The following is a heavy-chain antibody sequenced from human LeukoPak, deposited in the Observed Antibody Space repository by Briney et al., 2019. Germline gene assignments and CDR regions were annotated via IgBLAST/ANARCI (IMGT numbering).Heavy chain of an antibody. D-gene: IGHD4-17*01. CDR3: ARESTLRGFEYFQH. V-gene: IGHV3-7*01. CDR1: GFTFSSYW. CDR2: IKQDGSEK. Sequence: GGSLRLSCAASGFTFSSYWMSWVRQAPGKGLEWVANIKQDGSEKYYVDSVKGRFTISRDNAKNSLYLQMSSQRAEDTAVYYCARESTLRGFEYFQHWGQGTLVTVSS. J-gene: IGHJ1*01.